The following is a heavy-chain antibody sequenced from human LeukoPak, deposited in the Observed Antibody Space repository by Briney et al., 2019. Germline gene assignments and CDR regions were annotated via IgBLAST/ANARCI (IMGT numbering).Heavy chain of an antibody. CDR2: ISGSGGST. J-gene: IGHJ6*03. V-gene: IGHV3-23*01. CDR3: AKVATELRYGDCYMDV. Sequence: GGSLRLSCAASGFTFSSYAMSWVRQAPGKGLEWVSAISGSGGSTYYADSVKGRFTISRDNSKNTLYLQMNSLRAEDTAVYYCAKVATELRYGDCYMDVWGKGTTVTVSS. D-gene: IGHD3-9*01. CDR1: GFTFSSYA.